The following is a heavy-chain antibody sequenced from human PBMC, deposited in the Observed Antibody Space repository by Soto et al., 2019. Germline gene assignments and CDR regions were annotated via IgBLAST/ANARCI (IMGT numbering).Heavy chain of an antibody. CDR1: GFTVSSNY. J-gene: IGHJ4*02. CDR3: ARAVKDIVVVPAAH. V-gene: IGHV3-53*04. CDR2: IYSGGST. D-gene: IGHD2-2*01. Sequence: GGSLRISCAASGFTVSSNYMSWVRQAPGKGLEWVSVIYSGGSTYYADSVKGRFTISRHNSKNTLYLQMNSLRAEDTAVYYCARAVKDIVVVPAAHWGQGTLVTVSS.